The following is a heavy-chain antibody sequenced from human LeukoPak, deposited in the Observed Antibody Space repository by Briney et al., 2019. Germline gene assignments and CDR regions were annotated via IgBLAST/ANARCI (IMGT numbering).Heavy chain of an antibody. CDR1: GFTFSSYG. D-gene: IGHD2-2*01. J-gene: IGHJ4*02. V-gene: IGHV3-30*02. CDR3: AKDREYVVVVPAAMQY. CDR2: IRYDGSNK. Sequence: GGSLRLSCAASGFTFSSYGMHWVRQAPGKGLEWVAFIRYDGSNKYYADSVKGRFTISRDNSKNTLYLQMNSLRAEDTAVYYCAKDREYVVVVPAAMQYWDQGTLVTVSS.